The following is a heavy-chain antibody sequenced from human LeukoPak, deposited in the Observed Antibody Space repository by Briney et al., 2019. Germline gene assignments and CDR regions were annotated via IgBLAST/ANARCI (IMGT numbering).Heavy chain of an antibody. D-gene: IGHD1-26*01. CDR2: IYYSGST. V-gene: IGHV4-59*01. CDR1: GGSISSYY. Sequence: SETLSLTCTVSGGSISSYYWSWIRQPPGKGLEWIGYIYYSGSTNYNPSLKSRVTISVDTSKNQFSLKLSSVTAADTAVYYCARAPVGATHPFDYWGQGTLVTVSS. J-gene: IGHJ4*02. CDR3: ARAPVGATHPFDY.